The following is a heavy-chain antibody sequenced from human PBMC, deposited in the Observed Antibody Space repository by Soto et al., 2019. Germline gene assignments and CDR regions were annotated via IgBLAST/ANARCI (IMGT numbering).Heavy chain of an antibody. J-gene: IGHJ4*02. CDR1: GGSISSGDYY. Sequence: SETLSLTCTVSGGSISSGDYYWSWIRQPPGKGLEWIGYIYYSGSTYYNPSLKSRVTISVDTSKNQFSLKLSSVTAADTAVYYCARVASSSWYGAVYWGQGTLVTVSS. V-gene: IGHV4-30-4*01. D-gene: IGHD6-13*01. CDR3: ARVASSSWYGAVY. CDR2: IYYSGST.